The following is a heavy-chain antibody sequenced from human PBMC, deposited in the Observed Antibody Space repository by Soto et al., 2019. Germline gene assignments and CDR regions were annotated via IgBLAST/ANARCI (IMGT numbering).Heavy chain of an antibody. D-gene: IGHD2-2*01. V-gene: IGHV3-30-3*01. CDR3: ARDAGTNYAYIVVVPAAPDY. CDR1: GFTFSSYA. J-gene: IGHJ4*02. Sequence: GGSLRLSCAASGFTFSSYAMHWVRQAPGKGLEWVAVISYDGSNKYYADSVKGRFTISRDNSKNTLYLQMNSLRAEDTAVYYCARDAGTNYAYIVVVPAAPDYWGQGTLVTVSS. CDR2: ISYDGSNK.